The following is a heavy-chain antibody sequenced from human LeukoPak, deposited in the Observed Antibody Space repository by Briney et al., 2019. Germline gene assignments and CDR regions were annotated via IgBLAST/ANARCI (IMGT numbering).Heavy chain of an antibody. D-gene: IGHD5-18*01. Sequence: GSLRLSCAASGFTFSSFAMTWVCQPPGKGLEWIGEINHSGSTNYNPSLKSRVTISVDTSKNQFSLKLSSVTAADTAVYYCARVGGKYSYGSVGYWGQGTLVTVSS. V-gene: IGHV4-34*01. J-gene: IGHJ4*02. CDR3: ARVGGKYSYGSVGY. CDR1: GFTFSSFA. CDR2: INHSGST.